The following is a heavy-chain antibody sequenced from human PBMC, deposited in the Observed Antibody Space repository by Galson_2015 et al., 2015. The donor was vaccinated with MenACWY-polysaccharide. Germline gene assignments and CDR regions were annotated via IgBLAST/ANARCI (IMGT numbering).Heavy chain of an antibody. CDR1: GFTFSNAW. V-gene: IGHV3-15*01. D-gene: IGHD1-26*01. Sequence: SLRLSCAASGFTFSNAWMSWVRQAPGKGLEWVGRIKSKSDGGTTGYAASVEGRFTISRDDSKNMVHLQMNSLKTEDTGFYYCTRSGALDYWGQGTLVTVSS. J-gene: IGHJ4*02. CDR3: TRSGALDY. CDR2: IKSKSDGGTT.